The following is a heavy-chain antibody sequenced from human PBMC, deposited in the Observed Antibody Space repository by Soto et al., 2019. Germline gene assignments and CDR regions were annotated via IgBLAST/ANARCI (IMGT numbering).Heavy chain of an antibody. CDR3: AREGAADAFDI. D-gene: IGHD1-26*01. CDR1: VFTFSTYW. CDR2: INSDGSST. J-gene: IGHJ3*02. Sequence: PGGSLRLSCAASVFTFSTYWMHWVRQAPGKGLVWVSRINSDGSSTNYADSVKGRFTISRDNAKSTLYLQMNSLSAEDTAVYYCAREGAADAFDIWGPGTMVTVSS. V-gene: IGHV3-74*01.